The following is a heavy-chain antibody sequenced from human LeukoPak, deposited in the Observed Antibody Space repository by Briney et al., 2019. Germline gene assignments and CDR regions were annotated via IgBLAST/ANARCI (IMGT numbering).Heavy chain of an antibody. CDR3: AVKTRIAVAGIRGQAKSPPDY. V-gene: IGHV4-39*01. D-gene: IGHD6-19*01. CDR2: IYYSGST. J-gene: IGHJ4*02. Sequence: SETLSLTCTVSGGSISSSSYYWGWIRQPPGKGLEWIGSIYYSGSTYYNPSLKSRVTISVDTSKNQFSLKLSSVTAADTAVYYCAVKTRIAVAGIRGQAKSPPDYWGQGTLVTVSS. CDR1: GGSISSSSYY.